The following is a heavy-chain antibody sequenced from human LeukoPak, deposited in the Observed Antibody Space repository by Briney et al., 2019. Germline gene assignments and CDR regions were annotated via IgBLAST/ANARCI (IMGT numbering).Heavy chain of an antibody. J-gene: IGHJ6*03. CDR2: INPNSGGT. CDR1: GYTFTGYY. D-gene: IGHD5-24*01. Sequence: ASVKVSCKASGYTFTGYYMHWVRQAAGQGLEWMGWINPNSGGTNYAQKFQGRVTMTRDTSISTAYMELSRLRSDDTAVYYCARVTDGYNRGYMDVWGKGTTVTVSS. CDR3: ARVTDGYNRGYMDV. V-gene: IGHV1-2*02.